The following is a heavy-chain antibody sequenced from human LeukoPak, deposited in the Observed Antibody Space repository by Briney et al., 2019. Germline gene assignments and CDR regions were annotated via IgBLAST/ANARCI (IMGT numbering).Heavy chain of an antibody. D-gene: IGHD3-9*01. CDR2: ISYDGSNK. J-gene: IGHJ3*02. V-gene: IGHV3-30*18. CDR1: GFIFSSYG. Sequence: GGSLRLSCAASGFIFSSYGMHWVRQAPGKGLDWVAVISYDGSNKYYADSVKGRFTISRDNSKNTLYLQMNSLRAEDTAVYYCAKVRYFGPSAFDIWGQGTMVTVSS. CDR3: AKVRYFGPSAFDI.